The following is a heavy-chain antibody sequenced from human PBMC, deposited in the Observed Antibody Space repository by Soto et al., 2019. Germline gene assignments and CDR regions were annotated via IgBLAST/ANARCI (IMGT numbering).Heavy chain of an antibody. CDR1: SGSIDNVYW. Sequence: SETLSLTCAVSSGSIDNVYWWSWVRQSPGKGLEWIGETSHDGGTNYNPSLEGRVTISIDRSKNQFSLKLNSVTAADTAVYYCARVPSPWGQGTLVTVSS. J-gene: IGHJ5*02. V-gene: IGHV4-4*02. CDR3: ARVPSP. CDR2: TSHDGGT.